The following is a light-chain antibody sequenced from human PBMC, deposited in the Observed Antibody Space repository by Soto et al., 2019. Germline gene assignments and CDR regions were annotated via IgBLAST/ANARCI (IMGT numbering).Light chain of an antibody. J-gene: IGKJ2*01. CDR3: QQSFSTPYI. CDR2: AAS. CDR1: QSVNDY. V-gene: IGKV1-39*01. Sequence: DFQVTQSPSSLSASVGDRVTITCRASQSVNDYLNWYQQRPGKAPRLLIYAASTLHSGVPSRFSGSGFGTDFSLTITSLQPKDFATYYCQQSFSTPYIFGQGTKLEIK.